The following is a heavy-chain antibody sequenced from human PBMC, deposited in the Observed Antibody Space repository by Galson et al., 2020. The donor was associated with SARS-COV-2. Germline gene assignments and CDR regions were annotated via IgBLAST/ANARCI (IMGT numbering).Heavy chain of an antibody. CDR3: ARDRGITETTSGDY. D-gene: IGHD1-20*01. CDR2: ISSTSSYI. CDR1: GFTFSSYS. J-gene: IGHJ4*02. Sequence: KLGESLKISCAASGFTFSSYSMNWVRQAPGKGLEWVSSISSTSSYIYYADSVKGRFTISRDNAKNSLYLQMNSLRAEDTAVYYCARDRGITETTSGDYWGQGTLVTVSS. V-gene: IGHV3-21*01.